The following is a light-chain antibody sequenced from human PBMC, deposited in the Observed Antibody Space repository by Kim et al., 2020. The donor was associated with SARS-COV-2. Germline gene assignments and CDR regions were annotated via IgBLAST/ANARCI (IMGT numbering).Light chain of an antibody. CDR3: LQHNTYPIT. V-gene: IGKV1-17*01. CDR1: QDIRND. J-gene: IGKJ5*01. Sequence: ASVGDRVTITCRARQDIRNDLGWYQQNPGRAPKRLIYGESSLQSGVPSRFSGSGSGTEFTLTISSLQPEDFATYFCLQHNTYPITFGQGTRLEIK. CDR2: GES.